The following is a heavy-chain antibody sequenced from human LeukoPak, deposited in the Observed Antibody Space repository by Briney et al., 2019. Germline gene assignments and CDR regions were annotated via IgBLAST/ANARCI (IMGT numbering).Heavy chain of an antibody. Sequence: GASVKVSCKASGYTFTGYYMHWVRQAPGQGLEWMGRINPNSGGTNYAQKFQGRVTMTRDTSISTAYMELSRLRSDDTAVYYCARARYYDSSGYYYEGDDWFDPWGQGTLVTVSS. CDR3: ARARYYDSSGYYYEGDDWFDP. J-gene: IGHJ5*02. D-gene: IGHD3-22*01. CDR2: INPNSGGT. CDR1: GYTFTGYY. V-gene: IGHV1-2*06.